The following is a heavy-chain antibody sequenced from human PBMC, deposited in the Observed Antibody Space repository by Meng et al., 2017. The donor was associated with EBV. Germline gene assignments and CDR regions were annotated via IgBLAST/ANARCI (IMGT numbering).Heavy chain of an antibody. CDR1: GDSISSFYY. Sequence: QLQLRESGSGQVKSLDILFLTCTVAGDSISSFYYWGWIRQPPGRGLEWIGSVHYTGSTYYSPSLKSRVTVSVDTSKNQFSLRLTSVTAADTAVYYCARPFPSWQSPRLDPFGAWGQGTLVRLL. V-gene: IGHV4-39*01. D-gene: IGHD6-19*01. CDR3: ARPFPSWQSPRLDPFGA. CDR2: VHYTGST. J-gene: IGHJ5*02.